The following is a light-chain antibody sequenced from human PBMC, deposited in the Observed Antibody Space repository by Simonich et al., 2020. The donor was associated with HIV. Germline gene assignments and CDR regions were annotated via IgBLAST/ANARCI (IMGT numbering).Light chain of an antibody. V-gene: IGLV2-14*03. Sequence: QSALTQPASVSGSPGQSITISCTGTSSDVGHYTYVSWYQHYPGKAPKLIISDVNARPPGISTRFSGSKSGNTASLTISGLQAEDEADYYCCSYAGSSTVVFGGGTKLTVL. J-gene: IGLJ2*01. CDR3: CSYAGSSTVV. CDR1: SSDVGHYTY. CDR2: DVN.